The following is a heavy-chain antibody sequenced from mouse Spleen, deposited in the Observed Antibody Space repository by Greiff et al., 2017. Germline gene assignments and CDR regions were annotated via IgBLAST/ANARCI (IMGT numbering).Heavy chain of an antibody. V-gene: IGHV5-6-2*01. CDR1: GFTFSSYA. J-gene: IGHJ3*01. D-gene: IGHD4-1*01. CDR3: ARQGELGRFAY. Sequence: EVKLMESGGGLVKPGGSLKLSCAASGFTFSSYAMSWVRQTPEKRLEWVAAINSNGGSTYYPDTVKDRFTISRDNAKNTLYLQMSSLRSEDTALYYCARQGELGRFAYWGQGTLVTVSA. CDR2: INSNGGST.